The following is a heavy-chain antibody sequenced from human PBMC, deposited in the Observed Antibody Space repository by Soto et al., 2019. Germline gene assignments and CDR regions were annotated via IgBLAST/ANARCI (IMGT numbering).Heavy chain of an antibody. D-gene: IGHD3-22*01. CDR3: PRVRRSSGYYYGY. Sequence: ASVNVSCEPSGYTLSRYYIHWVRQAPGQGLEGMGIVNPSGGSTNYAQKLQGRVTMTRDTSTSTVYMELSSLRSEDTAVYYCPRVRRSSGYYYGYWGQGTTVTVSS. CDR1: GYTLSRYY. CDR2: VNPSGGST. J-gene: IGHJ4*02. V-gene: IGHV1-46*01.